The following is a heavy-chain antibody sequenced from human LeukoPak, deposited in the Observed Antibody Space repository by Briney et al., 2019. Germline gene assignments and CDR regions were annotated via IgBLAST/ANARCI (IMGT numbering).Heavy chain of an antibody. J-gene: IGHJ4*02. D-gene: IGHD3-3*01. CDR3: ARVSGRSGPFEY. V-gene: IGHV1-2*02. CDR1: GYTFTYYY. CDR2: IDPDGGGT. Sequence: ASVKVSCKASGYTFTYYYMHWVRQAPGQGLEWMGWIDPDGGGTNYAQMFQGRVTMTRDTSISTAYMELSSLRSDDTAIYYCARVSGRSGPFEYWGQGTLVTVSS.